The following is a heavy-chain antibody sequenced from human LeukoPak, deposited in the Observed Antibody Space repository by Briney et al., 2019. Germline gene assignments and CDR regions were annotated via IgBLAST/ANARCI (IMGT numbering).Heavy chain of an antibody. CDR3: AKGRHGYIFYFDY. Sequence: GGSLRLSCAASGFSFGSYEMNWVRQAPGKGLEWVSYISSSGSTVYYADSEEGRFTISRDNAKNSLYLQMNSLRAEDTAVYYCAKGRHGYIFYFDYWGQGTVVTVSS. CDR2: ISSSGSTV. J-gene: IGHJ4*02. D-gene: IGHD5-18*01. V-gene: IGHV3-48*03. CDR1: GFSFGSYE.